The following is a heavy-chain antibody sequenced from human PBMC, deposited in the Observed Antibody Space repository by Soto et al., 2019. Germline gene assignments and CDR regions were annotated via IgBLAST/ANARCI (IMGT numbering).Heavy chain of an antibody. CDR3: ARVVSYQLLEEYYGMDV. J-gene: IGHJ6*02. V-gene: IGHV6-1*01. Sequence: SQTLSLTCAISGDSVSSNSAAWNWIRQSPSRGLEWLGRTYYRSKWYNDYAVSVKSRITINPDTSKNQFSLQLNSVTPEDTAVYYCARVVSYQLLEEYYGMDVWGQGTTVTV. D-gene: IGHD2-2*01. CDR1: GDSVSSNSAA. CDR2: TYYRSKWYN.